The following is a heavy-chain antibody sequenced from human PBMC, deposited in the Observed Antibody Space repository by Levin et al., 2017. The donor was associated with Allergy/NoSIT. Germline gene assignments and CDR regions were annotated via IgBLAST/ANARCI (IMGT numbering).Heavy chain of an antibody. J-gene: IGHJ3*02. CDR3: ARRQYQLLLASAFDI. D-gene: IGHD2-2*01. V-gene: IGHV3-30-3*01. Sequence: GGSLRLSCAASGFTFSSYALHWVRQAPGKGLEWVAVISYDGNNKYYADSVKGRFTISRDNSKDTLYLQMNSLRAEDTAMYYCARRQYQLLLASAFDIWGQGTMVTVSS. CDR2: ISYDGNNK. CDR1: GFTFSSYA.